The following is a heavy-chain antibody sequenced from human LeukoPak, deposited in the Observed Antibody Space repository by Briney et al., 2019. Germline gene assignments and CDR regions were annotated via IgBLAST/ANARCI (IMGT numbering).Heavy chain of an antibody. V-gene: IGHV4-61*02. CDR3: AREWEPLHDAFDI. D-gene: IGHD1-26*01. Sequence: TLSLTCTVSGGSISSGSYYWSWIRQPAGKGLEWIGRIYTSGSTNYNPSLKSRVTISVDTSKNQFSLKLSSVTAADTAVYYCAREWEPLHDAFDIWGQGTMVTVSS. J-gene: IGHJ3*02. CDR2: IYTSGST. CDR1: GGSISSGSYY.